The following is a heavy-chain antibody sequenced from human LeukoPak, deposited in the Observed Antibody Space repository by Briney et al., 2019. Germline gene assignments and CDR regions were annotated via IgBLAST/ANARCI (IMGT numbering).Heavy chain of an antibody. CDR3: AKGMTTYLYYFDY. D-gene: IGHD3-16*01. V-gene: IGHV3-30*18. CDR2: ISYDGSNK. CDR1: GFTFSSYG. J-gene: IGHJ4*02. Sequence: GGSLRLSCAASGFTFSSYGMHWVRQAPGRGLEWVAVISYDGSNKYYADSVKGRFTISRDNSKNTLYLQINSLRAEDTAVYYCAKGMTTYLYYFDYWGQGTLVTVSS.